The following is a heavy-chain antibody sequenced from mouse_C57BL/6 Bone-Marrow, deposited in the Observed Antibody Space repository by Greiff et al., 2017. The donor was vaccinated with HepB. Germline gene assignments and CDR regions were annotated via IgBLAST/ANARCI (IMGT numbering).Heavy chain of an antibody. CDR3: TKRGYSNYAMDY. Sequence: VQLQQSGTVLARPGASVKMSCKTSGYTFTSYWMHWVKQRPGQGLEWIGAIYPGNSDTSYNQKFKGKAKLTAVTSASTAYMELSSLTNEDSAVYYCTKRGYSNYAMDYWGQGTSVTVSS. V-gene: IGHV1-5*01. CDR1: GYTFTSYW. D-gene: IGHD2-5*01. CDR2: IYPGNSDT. J-gene: IGHJ4*01.